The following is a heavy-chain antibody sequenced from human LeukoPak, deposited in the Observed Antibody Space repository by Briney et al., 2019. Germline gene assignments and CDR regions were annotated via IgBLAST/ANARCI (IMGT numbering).Heavy chain of an antibody. CDR2: MNPKSGDT. CDR3: ARGRDMDV. Sequence: ASVKVSCKASGYTFTSYDINWVRQAPGQGLEWMGWMNPKSGDTGYEQKFQGRVTITRDSSISTVYMELSSLRSEDTALYYCARGRDMDVWGEGTSVTVSS. J-gene: IGHJ6*03. V-gene: IGHV1-8*02. CDR1: GYTFTSYD.